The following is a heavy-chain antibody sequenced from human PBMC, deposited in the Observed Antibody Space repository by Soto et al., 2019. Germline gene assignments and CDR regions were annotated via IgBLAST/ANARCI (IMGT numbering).Heavy chain of an antibody. CDR1: GGSISSYY. CDR3: ARVSGIAVAGNWFGP. J-gene: IGHJ5*02. CDR2: IYTSGST. D-gene: IGHD6-19*01. V-gene: IGHV4-4*07. Sequence: QVQLQESGPGLVKPSETLSLTCTVSGGSISSYYWSWIRQPAGKGLEWIGRIYTSGSTNYNPSLKSQVTMSVDTYKNQLSLELCSGTAADTAVYYCARVSGIAVAGNWFGPWGEGTLVTVSS.